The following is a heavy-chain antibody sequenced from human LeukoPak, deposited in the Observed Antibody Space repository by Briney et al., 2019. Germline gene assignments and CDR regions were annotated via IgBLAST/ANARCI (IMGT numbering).Heavy chain of an antibody. CDR3: ARDRYYGSGSTNWFDP. J-gene: IGHJ5*02. D-gene: IGHD3-10*01. Sequence: SETLSLTCTVSGGSISSGSYYWSWIRQPAGTGLEWIGRIYTSGSTNYNPSLKSRFTISVDTSKNQFSLKLSSVTAADTAVYYCARDRYYGSGSTNWFDPWGQGTLVTVSS. CDR1: GGSISSGSYY. V-gene: IGHV4-61*02. CDR2: IYTSGST.